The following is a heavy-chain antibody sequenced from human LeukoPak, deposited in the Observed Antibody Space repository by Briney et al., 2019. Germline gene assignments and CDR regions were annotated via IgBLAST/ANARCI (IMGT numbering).Heavy chain of an antibody. CDR1: GYTFTGYY. D-gene: IGHD6-19*01. V-gene: IGHV1-2*06. CDR2: INPNSGGT. Sequence: AASAKVSCKASGYTFTGYYMHWVRQAPGQGLEWMGRINPNSGGTNYAQKFQGRVTMTRDTSISTAYMELSRLRSDDTAVYYCARAYSSGWYGPEVGIDYWGQGTLVTVSS. J-gene: IGHJ4*02. CDR3: ARAYSSGWYGPEVGIDY.